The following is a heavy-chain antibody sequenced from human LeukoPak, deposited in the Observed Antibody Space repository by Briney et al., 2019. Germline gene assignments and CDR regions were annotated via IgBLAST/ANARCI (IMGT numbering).Heavy chain of an antibody. V-gene: IGHV3-30*02. CDR1: GFTFSSYG. D-gene: IGHD5-18*01. Sequence: GGALRLSYAASGFTFSSYGMHWVRQAPGKGLEGVAFIRYDGSNKYYADSVKGRFTISRDNSKNTLYLQMNSLRAEDTAVYYCAKDAHSYGFSGLDYWGQGTLVTVSS. J-gene: IGHJ4*02. CDR3: AKDAHSYGFSGLDY. CDR2: IRYDGSNK.